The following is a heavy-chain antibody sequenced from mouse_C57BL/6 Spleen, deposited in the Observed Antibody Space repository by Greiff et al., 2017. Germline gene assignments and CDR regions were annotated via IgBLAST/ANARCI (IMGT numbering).Heavy chain of an antibody. CDR2: INPGSGGT. D-gene: IGHD1-1*01. J-gene: IGHJ3*01. CDR1: GYAFTNYL. CDR3: ARSGITTVVARTY. Sequence: QVQLQQSGAELVRPGTSVKVSCKASGYAFTNYLIEWVKQRPGPGLAWIGVINPGSGGTYYNEKFKGKATLTADKASSTAYIQLSSLTSEDSAVYFCARSGITTVVARTYWGQGTLVTVSA. V-gene: IGHV1-54*01.